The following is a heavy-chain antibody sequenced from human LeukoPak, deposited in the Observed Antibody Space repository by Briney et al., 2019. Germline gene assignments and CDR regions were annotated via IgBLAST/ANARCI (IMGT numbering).Heavy chain of an antibody. CDR3: ARALVATRMTFDY. CDR1: GVYITNYY. Sequence: SETLSLTCTVTGVYITNYYRSWVRQPPGKGLEWIGYIYTSGTTNYNPSLKSRLTISVDTSKNQLSLKLSSVTAADTDVYYCARALVATRMTFDYWGQGTLVTASS. V-gene: IGHV4-4*09. D-gene: IGHD2-8*02. J-gene: IGHJ4*02. CDR2: IYTSGTT.